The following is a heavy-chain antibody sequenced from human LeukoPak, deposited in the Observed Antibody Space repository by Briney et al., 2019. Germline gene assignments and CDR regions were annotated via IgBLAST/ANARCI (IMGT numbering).Heavy chain of an antibody. V-gene: IGHV3-30*02. D-gene: IGHD4-23*01. Sequence: GGSLRLSCVASGFTVSSNHMSWVRQAPGKGLEWVAFIRYDGSNKYYADSVKGRFTISRDNSKNTLYLQMNSLRAEDTAVYYCAKDLHGGNSLDYWGQGTLVTVSP. CDR3: AKDLHGGNSLDY. J-gene: IGHJ4*02. CDR1: GFTVSSNH. CDR2: IRYDGSNK.